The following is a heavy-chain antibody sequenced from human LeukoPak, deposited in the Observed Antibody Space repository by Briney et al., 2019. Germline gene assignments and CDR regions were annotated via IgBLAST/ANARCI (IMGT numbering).Heavy chain of an antibody. J-gene: IGHJ6*03. V-gene: IGHV4-39*01. Sequence: PSETLSLTCTVSGGSISSSSYYWGWIRQPPGKGLEWTGSIYYSGSTYYNPSLKSRVTISVDTSKNQFSLKLSSVTAADTAVYYCARFGGGLSYYYYYMDVWGKGTTVTVSS. D-gene: IGHD1-26*01. CDR3: ARFGGGLSYYYYYMDV. CDR2: IYYSGST. CDR1: GGSISSSSYY.